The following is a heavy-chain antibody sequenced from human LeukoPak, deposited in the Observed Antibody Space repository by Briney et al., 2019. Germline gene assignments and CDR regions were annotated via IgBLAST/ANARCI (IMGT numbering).Heavy chain of an antibody. V-gene: IGHV1-69*01. CDR2: IIPIFGTA. CDR3: ARGRTMIVVVTPFDI. CDR1: GGTFSSYA. J-gene: IGHJ3*02. D-gene: IGHD3-22*01. Sequence: SVKVSCKASGGTFSSYAISWVRQAPGRGLECMGGIIPIFGTANYAQKFQGRVTITADESTSTAYMELSSLRSEDTAVYYCARGRTMIVVVTPFDIWGQGTMVTVSS.